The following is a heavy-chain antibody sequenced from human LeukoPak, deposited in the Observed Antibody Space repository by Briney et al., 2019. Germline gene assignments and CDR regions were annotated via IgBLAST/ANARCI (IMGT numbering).Heavy chain of an antibody. CDR2: INHSGST. CDR3: ARAVVVPAAILYYYGMDV. V-gene: IGHV4-34*01. CDR1: GGSFSGYY. Sequence: SETLSLTCAVYGGSFSGYYWSWIRQPPGKGLEWIGEINHSGSTNYNPSLKSRVTISVDTSKNQFSLKLSSVTAADTAVYYCARAVVVPAAILYYYGMDVWGQGTTVTVSS. J-gene: IGHJ6*02. D-gene: IGHD2-2*02.